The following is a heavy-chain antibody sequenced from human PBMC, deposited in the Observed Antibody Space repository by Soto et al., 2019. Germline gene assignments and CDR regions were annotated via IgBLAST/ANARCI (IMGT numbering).Heavy chain of an antibody. J-gene: IGHJ6*03. Sequence: SVNVSCKASGFTFTSSAMQWVRQARGQRLEWIGWIVVGSGNTNYAQKFQERVTITRDMSTSTAYMELSSLRSEDTAVYYCAASYCISTSCSVHYYYMDLWGKGTTVTGSS. CDR1: GFTFTSSA. D-gene: IGHD2-2*01. V-gene: IGHV1-58*02. CDR2: IVVGSGNT. CDR3: AASYCISTSCSVHYYYMDL.